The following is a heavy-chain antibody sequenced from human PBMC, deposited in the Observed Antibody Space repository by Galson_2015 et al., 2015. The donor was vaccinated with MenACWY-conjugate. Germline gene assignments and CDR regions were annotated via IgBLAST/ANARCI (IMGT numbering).Heavy chain of an antibody. J-gene: IGHJ6*02. V-gene: IGHV3-21*01. CDR1: GISFSRHT. CDR2: ISSTSTYI. Sequence: SLRLSCAASGISFSRHTMTWVRQAPGKGLEWVSAISSTSTYIYEADSVKGRFTISRDNAKNSLFLQMNSLRVEDTALYYCARVGLGAYGMDVWGQGTTVTVSS. D-gene: IGHD1-26*01. CDR3: ARVGLGAYGMDV.